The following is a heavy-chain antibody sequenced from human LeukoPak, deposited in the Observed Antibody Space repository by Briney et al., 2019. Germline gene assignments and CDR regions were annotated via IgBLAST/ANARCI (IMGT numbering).Heavy chain of an antibody. CDR1: GGSISSSGYY. V-gene: IGHV4-39*07. D-gene: IGHD2-2*01. CDR3: ARGPGIVVVPAATNRFDP. J-gene: IGHJ5*02. CDR2: INHSGST. Sequence: PSETLSLTCTVSGGSISSSGYYWGWIRQPPGKGLEWIGEINHSGSTNYNPSLKSRVTISVDTSKNQFSLKLSSVTAADTAVYYCARGPGIVVVPAATNRFDPWGQGTLVTVSS.